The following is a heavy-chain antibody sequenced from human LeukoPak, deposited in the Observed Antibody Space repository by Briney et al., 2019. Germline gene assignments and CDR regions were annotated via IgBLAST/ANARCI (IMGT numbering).Heavy chain of an antibody. CDR1: GGSISSSSYY. Sequence: PSETLSLTCTVSGGSISSSSYYWGWIRQPPGKGLEWIGSIYYSGSTYYNPSLKSRVTISVDTSKNQFSLKLSSVTAADTAVYYCARHRDGYNWSDAFDIWGQGTMVTVSS. J-gene: IGHJ3*02. V-gene: IGHV4-39*01. CDR2: IYYSGST. D-gene: IGHD5-12*01. CDR3: ARHRDGYNWSDAFDI.